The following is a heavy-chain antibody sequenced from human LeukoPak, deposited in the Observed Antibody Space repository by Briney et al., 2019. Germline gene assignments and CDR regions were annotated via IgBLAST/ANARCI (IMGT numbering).Heavy chain of an antibody. V-gene: IGHV4-59*01. J-gene: IGHJ4*02. CDR1: GGSISSYY. Sequence: ASETLSLTCTVSGGSISSYYWNWIRQPPGKGLEWIGYIFYSGRTNYNPSLKSRVTISVDTSKNWFSLRLTSVTAADTAVYYCARTPPAYCGGDCYFYYFDYWGQGTLVTVSS. CDR3: ARTPPAYCGGDCYFYYFDY. CDR2: IFYSGRT. D-gene: IGHD2-21*02.